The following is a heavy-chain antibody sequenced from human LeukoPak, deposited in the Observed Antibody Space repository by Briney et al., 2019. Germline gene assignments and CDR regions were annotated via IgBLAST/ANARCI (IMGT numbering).Heavy chain of an antibody. CDR1: GFTFSSYA. D-gene: IGHD3-3*01. V-gene: IGHV3-23*01. Sequence: GGSLRLSCAASGFTFSSYAMSWVRQAPGKGLEWVSAISDSGDNTYYADSVKGRFTTSRDNSKNTQYLQMDSLRAEDTAVYYCAKDGDFWSGYSDYWGQGTLVTVSS. CDR2: ISDSGDNT. J-gene: IGHJ4*02. CDR3: AKDGDFWSGYSDY.